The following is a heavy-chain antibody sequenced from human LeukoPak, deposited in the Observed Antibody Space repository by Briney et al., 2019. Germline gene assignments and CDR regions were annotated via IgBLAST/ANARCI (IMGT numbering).Heavy chain of an antibody. J-gene: IGHJ4*02. Sequence: ASETLSLTCSVSGGSIISSNHYWGWVRQPPGKGLEWIGSIYQSGSGSSYYNPSLKSRVTIFGDTSKNQFFLRLSSVTAADTAVYYCASTLRFLPYRRFDYWGQGTLVTVPS. CDR2: IYQSGSGSS. CDR1: GGSIISSNHY. D-gene: IGHD3-3*01. V-gene: IGHV4-39*01. CDR3: ASTLRFLPYRRFDY.